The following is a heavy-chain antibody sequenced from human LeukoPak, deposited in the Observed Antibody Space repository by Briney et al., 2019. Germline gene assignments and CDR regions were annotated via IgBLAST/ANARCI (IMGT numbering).Heavy chain of an antibody. CDR3: ARVMVYGSGSSYYFDY. J-gene: IGHJ4*02. V-gene: IGHV4-30-4*08. CDR2: TYYSGST. D-gene: IGHD3-10*01. Sequence: SETLSLTCTVSGDSISSSSYYWVWLRQPPGKGLEWIGYTYYSGSTYYNPSLKSRVTISVDTSKNQFSLKLSSVTAADTAVYYCARVMVYGSGSSYYFDYWGQGTLVTVSS. CDR1: GDSISSSSYY.